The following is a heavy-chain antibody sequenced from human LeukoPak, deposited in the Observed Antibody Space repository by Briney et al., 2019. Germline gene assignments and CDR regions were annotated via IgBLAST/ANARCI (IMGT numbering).Heavy chain of an antibody. J-gene: IGHJ4*01. Sequence: PSETLSLTCIVSDYSISSDYYWGWIRQPPGKGLEWIGNIYYDGSTYYNPSLESRVSISVDTAKNQLSLILTSVTAADTAIYSCAREGLRTMARGVNFGYWGHGTLVTVSS. V-gene: IGHV4-38-2*02. D-gene: IGHD3-10*01. CDR2: IYYDGST. CDR1: DYSISSDYY. CDR3: AREGLRTMARGVNFGY.